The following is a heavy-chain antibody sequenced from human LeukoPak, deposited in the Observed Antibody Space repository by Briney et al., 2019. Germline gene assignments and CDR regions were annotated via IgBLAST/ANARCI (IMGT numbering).Heavy chain of an antibody. Sequence: ASVKVSCKASGYTFTSYYMHWVRQAPGQGLEWMGIINPSGGSTSYAQKFQGRVTMTRDTSTSTVYMELSSLRSEDTAVYYCARARYSSSWPLPNAEYFQHWGQGTLVTVSS. D-gene: IGHD6-13*01. J-gene: IGHJ1*01. CDR1: GYTFTSYY. CDR3: ARARYSSSWPLPNAEYFQH. CDR2: INPSGGST. V-gene: IGHV1-46*01.